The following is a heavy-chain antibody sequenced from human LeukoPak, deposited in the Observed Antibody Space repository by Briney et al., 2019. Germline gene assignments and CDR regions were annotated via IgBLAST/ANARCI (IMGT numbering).Heavy chain of an antibody. V-gene: IGHV4-59*12. J-gene: IGHJ5*02. CDR3: ARVLAADGGWFDP. CDR1: GGSISSYY. CDR2: IYYSGST. Sequence: SETLSLTCTVSGGSISSYYWSWIRQPPGKGLEWIGYIYYSGSTNYNPSLKSRVTISVDTSKNQFSLKLSSVTAADTAVYYCARVLAADGGWFDPWGQGTLVTVSS. D-gene: IGHD6-13*01.